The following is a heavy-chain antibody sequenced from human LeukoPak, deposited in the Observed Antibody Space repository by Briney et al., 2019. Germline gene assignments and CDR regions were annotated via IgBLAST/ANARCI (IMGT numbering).Heavy chain of an antibody. Sequence: GGSLRLSCAASGFTFSSYGMHWVRQAPGKGLEWVAFIRYDGSNKYYADSVKGRFTISRDNSKNTLYLQMNSLRSDDTAVYYCASGDMTTVTTEEFYFDYWGQGTLVTVSS. CDR3: ASGDMTTVTTEEFYFDY. CDR1: GFTFSSYG. V-gene: IGHV3-30*02. CDR2: IRYDGSNK. D-gene: IGHD4-17*01. J-gene: IGHJ4*02.